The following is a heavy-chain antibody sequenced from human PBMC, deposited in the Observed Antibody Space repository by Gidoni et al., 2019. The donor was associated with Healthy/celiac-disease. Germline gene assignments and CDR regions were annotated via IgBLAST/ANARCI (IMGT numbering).Heavy chain of an antibody. J-gene: IGHJ4*02. D-gene: IGHD5-18*01. CDR2: ISPTLGIA. Sequence: QVQLVQSRAEVKKPGSSVKFSCKASGGTFSSYTISWVRQAPGQGLEWMGRISPTLGIANYAQKFQGRVTITADKSTSTAYMELSSLRSEDTAVYYCARDGDTAMGDYWGQGTLVTVSS. CDR3: ARDGDTAMGDY. CDR1: GGTFSSYT. V-gene: IGHV1-69*08.